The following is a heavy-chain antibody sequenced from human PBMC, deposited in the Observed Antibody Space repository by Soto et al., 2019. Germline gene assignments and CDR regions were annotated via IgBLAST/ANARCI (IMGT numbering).Heavy chain of an antibody. V-gene: IGHV3-74*01. D-gene: IGHD6-19*01. Sequence: EVQLVESGGGLVQPGGSLRLSCAASGFTFSNYWMHWVRQAPGKGLVWVSRINNDGSSTSYVDSVKGPFTISRDNVKNTLNLQTNSLRAKDTAVFYCARDGGWIDYWGQGTLVTVS. J-gene: IGHJ4*02. CDR3: ARDGGWIDY. CDR1: GFTFSNYW. CDR2: INNDGSST.